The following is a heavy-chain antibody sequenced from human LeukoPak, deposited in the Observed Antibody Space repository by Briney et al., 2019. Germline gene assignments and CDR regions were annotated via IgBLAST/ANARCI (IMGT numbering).Heavy chain of an antibody. Sequence: EGSLRLSCATSGFTFITYGFHWVRQAPGKGLEWVAVIWSDGSKQYYADSVKGRFTISRDSSDSTVHLHMNSLRVEDTAVYYCARESAGISSDIWGQGTMVTVSS. J-gene: IGHJ3*02. CDR2: IWSDGSKQ. CDR3: ARESAGISSDI. D-gene: IGHD2-15*01. CDR1: GFTFITYG. V-gene: IGHV3-33*01.